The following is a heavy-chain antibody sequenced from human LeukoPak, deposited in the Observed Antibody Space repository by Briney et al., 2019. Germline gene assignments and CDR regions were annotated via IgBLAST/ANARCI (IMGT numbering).Heavy chain of an antibody. CDR2: IYYSGST. D-gene: IGHD6-19*01. CDR3: ARFRASGWYPLDY. V-gene: IGHV4-59*01. CDR1: GGSLSSYY. Sequence: SETLSLTCPVTGGSLSSYYWSWIRQPPGKGLEWIGYIYYSGSTNYNPSLKSRVTISVDTSKNQFSLKLSSVTAADTAVYYCARFRASGWYPLDYWGQGTLVTVSS. J-gene: IGHJ4*02.